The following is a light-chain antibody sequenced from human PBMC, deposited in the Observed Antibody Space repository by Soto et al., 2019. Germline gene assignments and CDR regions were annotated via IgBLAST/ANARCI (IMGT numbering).Light chain of an antibody. V-gene: IGKV1-33*01. Sequence: DIQMTQSPSSLSASVGDRVTITCQASQDISNYLNWYQQKPGKAPKLLIYDASNLETGVPSRFSERGSGTDFTFTISSLQPEDIATYYCQQYDNLPLTFGPGTKVDIK. CDR1: QDISNY. J-gene: IGKJ3*01. CDR3: QQYDNLPLT. CDR2: DAS.